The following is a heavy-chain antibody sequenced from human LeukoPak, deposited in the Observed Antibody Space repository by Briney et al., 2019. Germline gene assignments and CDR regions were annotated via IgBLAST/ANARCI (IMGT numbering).Heavy chain of an antibody. CDR2: INHSGST. V-gene: IGHV4-34*01. CDR3: ARGYRNYYDSSGYYWNYFDY. J-gene: IGHJ4*02. D-gene: IGHD3-22*01. CDR1: GGSFSGYY. Sequence: SETLSLTCAVYGGSFSGYYWSWIRQPPGKGLEWIGEINHSGSTNYNPSLKSRVTISVDASKNQFSLKLSSVTAADTAVYYCARGYRNYYDSSGYYWNYFDYWGQGTLVTVSS.